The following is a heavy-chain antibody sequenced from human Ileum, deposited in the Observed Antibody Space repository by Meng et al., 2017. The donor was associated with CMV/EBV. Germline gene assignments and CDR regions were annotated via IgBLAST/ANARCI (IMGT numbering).Heavy chain of an antibody. Sequence: TVSGGSISSGGYYWSWIRQHPGKGLEWIGYIYYSGSTYYNPSLKSRVTISVDTSKNQFSLKLSSVTAADTAVYYCARDRGAAARWDYWGQGTLVTVSS. J-gene: IGHJ4*02. V-gene: IGHV4-31*03. CDR1: GGSISSGGYY. CDR2: IYYSGST. CDR3: ARDRGAAARWDY. D-gene: IGHD6-13*01.